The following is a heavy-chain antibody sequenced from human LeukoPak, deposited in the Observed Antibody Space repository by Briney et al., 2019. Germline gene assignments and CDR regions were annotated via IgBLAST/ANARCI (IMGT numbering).Heavy chain of an antibody. D-gene: IGHD3-10*01. Sequence: GGSLRLSCAASGFTFSSYAMSWVRQAPGKGLEWVSGISATGGSTSYADSVKGRFTISRDNSKNTLYLQINSLRADDTAVYFCAKDAYDSGSKRSDYWGQGTLVTVSS. V-gene: IGHV3-23*01. J-gene: IGHJ4*02. CDR2: ISATGGST. CDR1: GFTFSSYA. CDR3: AKDAYDSGSKRSDY.